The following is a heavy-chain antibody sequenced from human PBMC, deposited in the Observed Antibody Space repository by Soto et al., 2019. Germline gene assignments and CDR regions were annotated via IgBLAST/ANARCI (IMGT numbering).Heavy chain of an antibody. D-gene: IGHD3-22*01. CDR3: AAYYYDSSGYYNYGMDV. V-gene: IGHV1-58*01. CDR1: GFTFTSSA. Sequence: GASVKVSCKASGFTFTSSAVQWVRQARGQRLEWIGWIVVGSGNTNYAQKFQERVTITRDMSTSTAYMELSSLRSEDTAVYYCAAYYYDSSGYYNYGMDVWGQGTTVTVSS. J-gene: IGHJ6*02. CDR2: IVVGSGNT.